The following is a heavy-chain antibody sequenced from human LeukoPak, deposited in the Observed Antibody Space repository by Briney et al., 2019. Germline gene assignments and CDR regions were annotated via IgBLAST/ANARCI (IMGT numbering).Heavy chain of an antibody. J-gene: IGHJ4*02. D-gene: IGHD3-22*01. CDR1: GFTFSSHA. Sequence: GGSLRLSCAASGFTFSSHAMTWVRQASGKGLEWVSSIRGSDGNTYYADSVKGRFTISRDNFQNTLYLQMNSLRAEDTAVYYCAKDYHDSSIFSAPHLFACWGQGTLVTVSS. CDR2: IRGSDGNT. V-gene: IGHV3-23*01. CDR3: AKDYHDSSIFSAPHLFAC.